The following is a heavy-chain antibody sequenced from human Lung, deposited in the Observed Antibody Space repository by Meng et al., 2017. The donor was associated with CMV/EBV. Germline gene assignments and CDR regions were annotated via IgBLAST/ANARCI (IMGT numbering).Heavy chain of an antibody. CDR1: GFTFSSYS. Sequence: GESLKISCAAFGFTFSSYSMNWVRQAPGKGLEWVSYISMSSSDIYYADSVKGRFTISRDNAKKSLYLQMNSLRAEDTAVYYCARIKYDFWGTNWFDPWGQGTXVTVSS. V-gene: IGHV3-21*01. D-gene: IGHD3-3*01. J-gene: IGHJ5*02. CDR2: ISMSSSDI. CDR3: ARIKYDFWGTNWFDP.